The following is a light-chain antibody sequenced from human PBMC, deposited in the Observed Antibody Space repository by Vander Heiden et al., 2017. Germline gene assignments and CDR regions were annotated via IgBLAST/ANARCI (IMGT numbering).Light chain of an antibody. J-gene: IGLJ3*02. CDR1: NSNIGNNY. Sequence: QSVLTQPPSVSAAPGPKVTISCSGSNSNIGNNYVSWYQQLPGTAPKLLIYDNIKRRAGIPDRFSGSKSGTSATLGIAGLQTGDEANYYCGAWDSSRSAGVFGGGTKLTVL. CDR2: DNI. CDR3: GAWDSSRSAGV. V-gene: IGLV1-51*01.